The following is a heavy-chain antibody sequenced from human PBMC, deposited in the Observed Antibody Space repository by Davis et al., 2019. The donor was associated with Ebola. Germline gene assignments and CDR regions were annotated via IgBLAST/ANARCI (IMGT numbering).Heavy chain of an antibody. V-gene: IGHV3-23*01. CDR2: ITGSGGST. J-gene: IGHJ3*02. Sequence: GESLKISCAASGFTFSTYAMTWVRQAPGKGLEWVSGITGSGGSTYYADSVKGRFTISRDNSKNTLYLQMNSLRDEDTAVYYCARDPDTAMASDAFDIWGQGTMVTVSS. D-gene: IGHD5-18*01. CDR3: ARDPDTAMASDAFDI. CDR1: GFTFSTYA.